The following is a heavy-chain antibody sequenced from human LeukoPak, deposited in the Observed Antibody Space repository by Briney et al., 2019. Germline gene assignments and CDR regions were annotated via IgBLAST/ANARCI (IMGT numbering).Heavy chain of an antibody. D-gene: IGHD3-10*01. V-gene: IGHV4-30-4*01. CDR2: IYYSGST. CDR1: GGSISSGDYY. Sequence: SQTLSLTCTVSGGSISSGDYYWSWIRQPPGKGLEWIGYIYYSGSTYYNPSLKSRVTISVDTSKNQFSLKLSSVTAADTAVYYCARGEGVMVGEFWGFGGKGTTLTVS. J-gene: IGHJ6*03. CDR3: ARGEGVMVGEFWGF.